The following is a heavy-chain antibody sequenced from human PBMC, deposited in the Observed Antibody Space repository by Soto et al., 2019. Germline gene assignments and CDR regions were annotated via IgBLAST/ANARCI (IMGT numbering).Heavy chain of an antibody. J-gene: IGHJ5*02. CDR3: ARHRARNWFDP. CDR2: IYYSGST. D-gene: IGHD6-6*01. Sequence: XETLYLTCIVSGGSISSSSFYGGWIRQPPGKGLEWIGSIYYSGSTYYNPSLKSRVTISVDTSKNQFSLKLSSVTAADTAVFYCARHRARNWFDPWGQRTLVTVSS. CDR1: GGSISSSSFY. V-gene: IGHV4-39*01.